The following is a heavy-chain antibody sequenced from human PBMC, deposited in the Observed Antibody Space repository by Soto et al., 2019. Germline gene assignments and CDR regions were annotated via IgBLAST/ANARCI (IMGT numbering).Heavy chain of an antibody. V-gene: IGHV1-3*01. CDR1: GYTFTHNA. Sequence: QVQLVQSGAEVKKTGASVKVSCKASGYTFTHNAMHWVRQAPGQRPEWVGWTNVGIGATKYSQKLQGRVSITSDTSASTGYMELSSLRSEETAVYYWARDSCITMKACYIWGQGTLVSVSS. CDR3: ARDSCITMKACYI. J-gene: IGHJ3*02. D-gene: IGHD3-22*01. CDR2: TNVGIGAT.